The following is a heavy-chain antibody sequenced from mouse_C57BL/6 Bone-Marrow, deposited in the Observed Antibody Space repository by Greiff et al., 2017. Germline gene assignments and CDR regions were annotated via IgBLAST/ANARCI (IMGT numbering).Heavy chain of an antibody. CDR1: GYTFTSYW. J-gene: IGHJ3*01. CDR2: IYPGNSDT. D-gene: IGHD2-4*01. Sequence: VQLQQSGTVLARPGASVQMSCKTSGYTFTSYWMHWVKQRPGQGLEWIGAIYPGNSDTSYNQKFKGKAKLTAVTSASTAYMELSSLTNADSAVYYCTRFPLYYDYDWFAYWGQGTLVTVSA. V-gene: IGHV1-5*01. CDR3: TRFPLYYDYDWFAY.